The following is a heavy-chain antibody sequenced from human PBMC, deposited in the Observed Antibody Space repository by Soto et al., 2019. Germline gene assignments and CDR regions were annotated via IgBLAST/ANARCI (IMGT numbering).Heavy chain of an antibody. V-gene: IGHV1-18*01. D-gene: IGHD6-6*01. CDR1: GYTFTSYG. Sequence: QVHLVQSGAEVKKPGASVKVSCKGSGYTFTSYGITWVRQAPGQGLEWMGWISAHNGNTNYAQKRQGRVTVTRDTSPRTAYLELRSLRPDDTAVYYCARGRDGDYWGQGAVVTVSS. J-gene: IGHJ4*02. CDR2: ISAHNGNT. CDR3: ARGRDGDY.